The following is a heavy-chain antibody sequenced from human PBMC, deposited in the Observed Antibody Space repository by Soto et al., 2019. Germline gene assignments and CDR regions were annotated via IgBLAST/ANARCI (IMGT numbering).Heavy chain of an antibody. Sequence: SGPTLVNPTQTLTLTCTLSGFSLTTRSMCVSWIRQSPGKALEWLAIIDWDGDTNYSTSLKTRLTISRDTSTNQVVLTMTNLDLADTATYFCARSLNYDFWTGYFFDFWGQGALVTVSS. V-gene: IGHV2-70*01. CDR1: GFSLTTRSMC. D-gene: IGHD3-3*01. J-gene: IGHJ4*02. CDR3: ARSLNYDFWTGYFFDF. CDR2: IDWDGDT.